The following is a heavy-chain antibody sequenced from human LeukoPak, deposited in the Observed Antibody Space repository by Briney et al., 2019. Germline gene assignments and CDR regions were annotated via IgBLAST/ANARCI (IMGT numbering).Heavy chain of an antibody. J-gene: IGHJ4*02. CDR3: ARGRRYCSSTSCYLGWGHY. CDR2: ISGSGGST. V-gene: IGHV3-23*01. CDR1: GFTFSSYA. Sequence: GGSLRLSCAASGFTFSSYAMSWVRQAPGKGLEWVSAISGSGGSTYYADSVKGRFTISRDNSKNTLYLQMNSLRAEDTALYYCARGRRYCSSTSCYLGWGHYWGQGTLVTVSS. D-gene: IGHD2-2*01.